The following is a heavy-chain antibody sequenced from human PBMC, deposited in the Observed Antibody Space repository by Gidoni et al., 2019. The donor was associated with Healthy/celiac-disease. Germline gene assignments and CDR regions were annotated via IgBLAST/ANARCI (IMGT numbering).Heavy chain of an antibody. J-gene: IGHJ6*02. CDR2: IIPIFGTA. CDR3: ARDSIVVVPAAKDYYYYYYGMDV. D-gene: IGHD2-2*01. V-gene: IGHV1-69*01. Sequence: QVQLVQSGAEVKKPGSSVKVSCKASGGTFSSYAISWVRQAPGQGLEWMGGIIPIFGTANYAQKFQGRVTITADESTSTAYMELSSLRSEDTAVYYCARDSIVVVPAAKDYYYYYYGMDVWGQGTTVTVSS. CDR1: GGTFSSYA.